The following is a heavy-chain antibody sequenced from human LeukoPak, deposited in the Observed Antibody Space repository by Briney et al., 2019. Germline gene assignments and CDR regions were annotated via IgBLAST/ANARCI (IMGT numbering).Heavy chain of an antibody. CDR3: AKDLAGSGSYSFDY. V-gene: IGHV3-23*01. D-gene: IGHD1-26*01. CDR2: ISGSGGST. Sequence: GGSLRLSCAASGFTFSNYAMNWVRKAPGRGLEWVSAISGSGGSTYYADSVKGRFTISRDNSKNTLYLQMNSLRAEDTAVYYCAKDLAGSGSYSFDYWGQGTLVTVSS. CDR1: GFTFSNYA. J-gene: IGHJ4*02.